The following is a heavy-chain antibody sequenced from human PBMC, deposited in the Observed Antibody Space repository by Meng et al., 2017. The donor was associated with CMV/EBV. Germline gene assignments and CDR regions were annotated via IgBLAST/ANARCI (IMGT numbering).Heavy chain of an antibody. CDR3: ARSTKYSSSWFFDY. J-gene: IGHJ4*02. CDR1: GYTFTSYG. CDR2: IIPIFGTA. D-gene: IGHD6-13*01. V-gene: IGHV1-69*05. Sequence: SVPVSCKASGYTFTSYGISWVRQAPGQGLEWMGGIIPIFGTANYAQKFQGRVTITTDESTSTAYMELSSLRSEDTAVYYCARSTKYSSSWFFDYWGQGTLVTVSS.